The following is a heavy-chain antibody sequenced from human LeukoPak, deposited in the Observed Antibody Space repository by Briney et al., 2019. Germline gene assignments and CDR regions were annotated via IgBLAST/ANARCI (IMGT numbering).Heavy chain of an antibody. Sequence: SETLSLTCTVSGGSISSSRYYWGWIRQPPGKGLEWIGYIYYSGSTNYNPSLKSRVTISVDTSKNQFSLKLSSVTAADTAVYYCASGLGGFHDYWGQGTLVTVSP. CDR3: ASGLGGFHDY. D-gene: IGHD6-25*01. CDR2: IYYSGST. V-gene: IGHV4-61*05. CDR1: GGSISSSRYY. J-gene: IGHJ4*02.